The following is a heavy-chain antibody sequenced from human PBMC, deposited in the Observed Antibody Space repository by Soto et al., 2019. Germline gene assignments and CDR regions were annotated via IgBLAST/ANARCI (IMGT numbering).Heavy chain of an antibody. V-gene: IGHV3-9*02. CDR2: ISANGDNK. J-gene: IGHJ4*02. Sequence: PGGSLRLSCVGSGFIADDYAMHWVRQAPGKGLEWVSGISANGDNKDYADSVKCRFTISRDNAKNSLFLQMNSLRPEDTALYYCAKDVKWGGMTTIHYFDSWGQGTQVTVSS. CDR1: GFIADDYA. D-gene: IGHD2-21*02. CDR3: AKDVKWGGMTTIHYFDS.